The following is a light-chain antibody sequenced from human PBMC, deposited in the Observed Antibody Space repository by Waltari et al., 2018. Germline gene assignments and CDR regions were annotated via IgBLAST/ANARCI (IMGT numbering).Light chain of an antibody. Sequence: DIQMTQSPSSLSASVGDRVTITCQASQDMSNYLNWYQQKPGKAPKLLINDASNLEAGVPSRFSGSGSGTDFTFTISSLQPEDFATYYCQQYDNLPRFTFGPGTRVDIK. CDR1: QDMSNY. J-gene: IGKJ3*01. V-gene: IGKV1-33*01. CDR3: QQYDNLPRFT. CDR2: DAS.